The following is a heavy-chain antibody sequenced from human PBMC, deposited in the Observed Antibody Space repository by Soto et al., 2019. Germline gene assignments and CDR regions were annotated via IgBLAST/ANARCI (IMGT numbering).Heavy chain of an antibody. CDR2: ISYDGSNK. V-gene: IGHV3-30-3*01. CDR3: ARDFETVTTYPYYYYYGMDV. J-gene: IGHJ6*02. Sequence: QVQLVESGGGVVQPGRSLRLSCAASGFTFSSYAMHWVRQAPGKGLEWVAVISYDGSNKYYADSVKGRFTISRDNSKNTLYLQMTSLRAEDTAVYYCARDFETVTTYPYYYYYGMDVWGQGTTVTVSS. CDR1: GFTFSSYA. D-gene: IGHD4-17*01.